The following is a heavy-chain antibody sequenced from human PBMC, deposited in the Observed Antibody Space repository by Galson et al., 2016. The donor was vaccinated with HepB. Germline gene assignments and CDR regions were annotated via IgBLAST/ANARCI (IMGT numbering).Heavy chain of an antibody. CDR1: GFVFSNFG. J-gene: IGHJ4*02. V-gene: IGHV3-23*01. CDR3: AKERLVRRIFNH. D-gene: IGHD1-1*01. Sequence: SLRLSCAASGFVFSNFGLSWVRQAPGKGLEWVASISTRRTTYYSDSVQGRFTIPRDNSNNTLYLQMNGLRAEDPAVYYCAKERLVRRIFNHWGQGTLLTVSS. CDR2: ISTRRTT.